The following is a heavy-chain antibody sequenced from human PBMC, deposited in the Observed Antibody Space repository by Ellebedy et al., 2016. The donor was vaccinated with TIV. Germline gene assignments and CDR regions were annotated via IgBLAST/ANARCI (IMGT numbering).Heavy chain of an antibody. CDR1: GGTFSSYA. Sequence: KVSXKASGGTFSSYAISWVRQMPGKGLEWMGIIYPGDSDTRYSPSFQGQVTISADKSISTAYLQWSSLKASDTAMYYCARSIPGATYYYYGMDVWGQGTTVTVSS. CDR3: ARSIPGATYYYYGMDV. CDR2: IYPGDSDT. J-gene: IGHJ6*02. V-gene: IGHV5-51*01. D-gene: IGHD2-8*02.